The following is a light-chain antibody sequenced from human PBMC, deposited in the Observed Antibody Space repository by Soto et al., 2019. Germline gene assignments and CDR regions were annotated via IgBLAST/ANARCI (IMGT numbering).Light chain of an antibody. Sequence: DVQMTQSPSSLSASVGDRVTITCRASQDITNFLNWYQQKPGKAPKLLIYDATYLEKGAPSRFSGSGSGTDFSFTISNLQPEDFATYFCQQYDDLPLTFGGGTKVDI. CDR1: QDITNF. V-gene: IGKV1-33*01. CDR3: QQYDDLPLT. CDR2: DAT. J-gene: IGKJ4*01.